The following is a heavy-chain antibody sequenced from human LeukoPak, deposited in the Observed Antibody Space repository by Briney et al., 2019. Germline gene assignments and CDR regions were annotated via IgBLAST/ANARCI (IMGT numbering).Heavy chain of an antibody. V-gene: IGHV4-39*01. CDR2: IYYSGST. CDR1: GGSISSSNYY. Sequence: SETLSLTCTVTGGSISSSNYYWGWIRQPPGKGLEWIGSIYYSGSTYYNPSLKSRVTISVDTSKNQFSLKLSSVTAADTAVYYCARGFRGLGYWGQGTLVTVSS. CDR3: ARGFRGLGY. J-gene: IGHJ4*02. D-gene: IGHD7-27*01.